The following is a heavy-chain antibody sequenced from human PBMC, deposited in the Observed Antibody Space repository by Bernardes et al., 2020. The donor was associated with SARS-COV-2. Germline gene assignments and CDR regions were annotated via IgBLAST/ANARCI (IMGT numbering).Heavy chain of an antibody. CDR2: IDWDDDK. D-gene: IGHD2-15*01. Sequence: SGPTLVKPTQTLTLTCTFSGFSLSTSGVCVSWIRQPPGKALEWLARIDWDDDKYYSTSLKTRLTISKDTSKNQVVLTMTNMDPVDTATYYCARINRRQYYSSAHYSDFDFRSNRTLATVSS. CDR3: ARINRRQYYSSAHYSDFDF. J-gene: IGHJ4*01. CDR1: GFSLSTSGVC. V-gene: IGHV2-70*11.